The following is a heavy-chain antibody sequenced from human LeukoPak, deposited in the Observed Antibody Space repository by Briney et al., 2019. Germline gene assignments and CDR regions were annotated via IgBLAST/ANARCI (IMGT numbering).Heavy chain of an antibody. V-gene: IGHV3-7*01. CDR1: GFTFSRFW. Sequence: GGSLRLSCAASGFTFSRFWMSWVRQAPGKGLEWVANIKYDGSEKYYVDCVKGRFTISRDNAKNSLYLQMNSLRAEDTAVYYCARWTREYYDTSGYNYWGQGTLVTVSS. D-gene: IGHD3-22*01. CDR2: IKYDGSEK. CDR3: ARWTREYYDTSGYNY. J-gene: IGHJ4*02.